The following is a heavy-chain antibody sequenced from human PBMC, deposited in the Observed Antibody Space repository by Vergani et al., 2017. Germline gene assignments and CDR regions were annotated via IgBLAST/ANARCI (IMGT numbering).Heavy chain of an antibody. CDR1: GGSISSSNW. J-gene: IGHJ4*02. D-gene: IGHD6-6*01. CDR3: AREYSSSVGFLAY. Sequence: QVRLQESGPGLVKPSGTLSLTCAVSGGSISSSNWWSWVRQPPGKGLEWIGEIYHSGSTNYNPSLKSRVTISVDTSKNQFSLKLSSVTAADTAVYYCAREYSSSVGFLAYWGQGTLVTVSS. V-gene: IGHV4-4*02. CDR2: IYHSGST.